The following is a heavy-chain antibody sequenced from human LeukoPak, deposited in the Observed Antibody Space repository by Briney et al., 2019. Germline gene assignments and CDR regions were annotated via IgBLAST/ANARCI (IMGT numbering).Heavy chain of an antibody. CDR1: GGTFSSYA. CDR2: IIPIFGTA. J-gene: IGHJ4*02. Sequence: SVKVSCKASGGTFSSYAISWVRQAPGQGLEWMGGIIPIFGTANYAQKFQGRVTITADESTSTAYMELSSLRAADTAVYYCARDKGTSYLSSFDYWGQGTLVTVSS. CDR3: ARDKGTSYLSSFDY. D-gene: IGHD6-6*01. V-gene: IGHV1-69*13.